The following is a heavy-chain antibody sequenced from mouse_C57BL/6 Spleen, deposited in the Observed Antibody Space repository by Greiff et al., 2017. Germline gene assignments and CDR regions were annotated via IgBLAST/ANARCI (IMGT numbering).Heavy chain of an antibody. D-gene: IGHD2-5*01. V-gene: IGHV1-64*01. CDR3: ARWDSNYPYYYAMDY. Sequence: QVQLQQPGAELVKPGASVKLSCKASGYTFTSYWMHWVKQRPGQGLEWIGMIHPNSGSTNYNEKFKSKATLTVDKSSSTAYMQLSSLTSEDSAVYYCARWDSNYPYYYAMDYWGQGTSVTVSS. CDR1: GYTFTSYW. J-gene: IGHJ4*01. CDR2: IHPNSGST.